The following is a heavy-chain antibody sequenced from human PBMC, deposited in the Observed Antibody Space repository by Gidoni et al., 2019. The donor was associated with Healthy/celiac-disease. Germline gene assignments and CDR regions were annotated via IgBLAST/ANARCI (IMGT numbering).Heavy chain of an antibody. J-gene: IGHJ4*02. CDR2: IYYSGST. Sequence: QLQLQESGPGLVKPSETLSLTCTVSGGSLSSSSYYWGWIRQPPGKGLEWSGRIYYSGSTYYNPSLKSRVTISVDTSKNQFSLKLSSVTAADTAVYYCARHRYYGSGSFDYWGQGTLVTVSS. CDR1: GGSLSSSSYY. D-gene: IGHD3-10*01. CDR3: ARHRYYGSGSFDY. V-gene: IGHV4-39*01.